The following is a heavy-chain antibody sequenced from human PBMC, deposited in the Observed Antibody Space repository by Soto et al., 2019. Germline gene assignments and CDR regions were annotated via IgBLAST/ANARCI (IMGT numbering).Heavy chain of an antibody. CDR1: GYPFVGYY. CDR3: SRDADFWRGGGVVL. CDR2: PNPNSGGT. V-gene: IGHV1-2*02. D-gene: IGHD3-3*01. J-gene: IGHJ6*04. Sequence: QERLVQSGAEVKKPGASVKFSCKASGYPFVGYYLHWVRQAPGQGREWLGWPNPNSGGTNYAQRFQGRVTMTRDESMSTAVLELSRMLPDDTAVDLCSRDADFWRGGGVVLLGYGTAVTVSS.